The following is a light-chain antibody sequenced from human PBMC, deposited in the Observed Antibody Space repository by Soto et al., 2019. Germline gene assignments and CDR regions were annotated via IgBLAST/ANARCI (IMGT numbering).Light chain of an antibody. CDR3: LQDYTFPWT. Sequence: AIRMTQSPASLSSSVGDRVTITCRASQDISSDLHWYQQKLGSAPNLLIYSSSTFQTGIPSRFNGSGSGTDFTLTISSLQPEDFATYYCLQDYTFPWTFGQGTNVEVK. J-gene: IGKJ1*01. CDR1: QDISSD. V-gene: IGKV1-6*01. CDR2: SSS.